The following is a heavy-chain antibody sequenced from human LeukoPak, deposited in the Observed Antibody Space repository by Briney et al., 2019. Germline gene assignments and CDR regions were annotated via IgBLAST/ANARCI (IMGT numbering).Heavy chain of an antibody. CDR2: INSDGSST. CDR3: ARVTVGGIVVVPAAMFWDYYYYYMDV. Sequence: GGSLRLXCAASGFTFSSYWMHWVRRAPGKGLVSVSRINSDGSSTSYADSVKGRFTISRDNAKNTLYLQMNSLRAEDTAVYYCARVTVGGIVVVPAAMFWDYYYYYMDVWGKGTTVTVSS. D-gene: IGHD2-2*01. CDR1: GFTFSSYW. V-gene: IGHV3-74*01. J-gene: IGHJ6*03.